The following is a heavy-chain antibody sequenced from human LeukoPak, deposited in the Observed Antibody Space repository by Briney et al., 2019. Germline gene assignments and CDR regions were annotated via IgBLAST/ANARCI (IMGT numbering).Heavy chain of an antibody. V-gene: IGHV3-23*01. CDR3: AKDSGAASDFDAFAV. CDR1: GFTFRNSA. CDR2: ISGSGGST. Sequence: AGGSLRLSCAASGFTFRNSAMNWVRQSPGKGLEWVSGISGSGGSTYYADSVKGRFTISRDNSKSTLYLQMNSLRAEDSAVYYCAKDSGAASDFDAFAVWGQGTMVAVSS. D-gene: IGHD6-13*01. J-gene: IGHJ3*01.